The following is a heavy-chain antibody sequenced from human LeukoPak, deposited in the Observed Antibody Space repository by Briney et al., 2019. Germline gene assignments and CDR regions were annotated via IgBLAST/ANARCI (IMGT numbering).Heavy chain of an antibody. CDR3: ARDGYYYDSSGYYCEAFDI. Sequence: SETVSLTCTVSGGSISSYYWSWIRQPAGKGLEWIGRIFTCGSTNYNPSLKSRVTMSVDTSKNQFSLKLSAVTAADTAVYYCARDGYYYDSSGYYCEAFDIWGQGTMVIVSS. CDR2: IFTCGST. J-gene: IGHJ3*02. V-gene: IGHV4-4*07. CDR1: GGSISSYY. D-gene: IGHD3-22*01.